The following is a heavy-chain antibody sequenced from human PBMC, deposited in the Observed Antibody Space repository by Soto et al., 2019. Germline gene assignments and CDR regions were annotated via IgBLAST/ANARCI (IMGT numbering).Heavy chain of an antibody. CDR2: IYYSGST. J-gene: IGHJ6*02. Sequence: AETLSLTCTVSGGAVISGSYYFICIRQPPWNGLEWIGYIYYSGSTNYNPSLKSRVTISVDTSKNQFSLKLSSVTAADTAVYYCARARSIYCSGGSCYYYYYGMDVWGQGTTVTVSS. CDR1: GGAVISGSYY. V-gene: IGHV4-61*01. D-gene: IGHD2-15*01. CDR3: ARARSIYCSGGSCYYYYYGMDV.